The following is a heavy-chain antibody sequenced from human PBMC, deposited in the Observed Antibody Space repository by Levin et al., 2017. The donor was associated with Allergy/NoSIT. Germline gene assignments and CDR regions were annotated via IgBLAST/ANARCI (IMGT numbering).Heavy chain of an antibody. CDR2: INGGGGTT. CDR3: ARDRYARMPTGFDY. V-gene: IGHV3-23*01. CDR1: GFSFDTSG. Sequence: GESLKISCAVSGFSFDTSGMSWVRQAPGKGLEWVSTINGGGGTTYYADSVKGRCTISRDNSKNTLYVRMNILRAEDRDVSYCARDRYARMPTGFDYWGQGTLVTVSS. J-gene: IGHJ4*02. D-gene: IGHD2-2*01.